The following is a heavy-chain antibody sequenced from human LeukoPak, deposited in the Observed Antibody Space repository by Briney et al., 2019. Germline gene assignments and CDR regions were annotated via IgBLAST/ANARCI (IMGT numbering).Heavy chain of an antibody. CDR2: INHSGST. J-gene: IGHJ6*02. CDR3: AREQLPYYYYGMDV. CDR1: GGPFSGYY. D-gene: IGHD5-18*01. V-gene: IGHV4-34*01. Sequence: SETLSLTCAVYGGPFSGYYWSWIRQPPGKGREWIGEINHSGSTKYNPSLKSRVTISVDTSKNQFSLKLSSVTAADTAVYYCAREQLPYYYYGMDVWGQGTTVTVSS.